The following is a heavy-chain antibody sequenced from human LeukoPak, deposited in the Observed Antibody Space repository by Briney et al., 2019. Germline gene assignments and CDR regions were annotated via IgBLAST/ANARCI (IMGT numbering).Heavy chain of an antibody. CDR1: GYTFTSYY. CDR2: INPTGGST. CDR3: ARDPKDDSSGYYYFDY. J-gene: IGHJ4*02. D-gene: IGHD3-22*01. Sequence: ASVKVSCKASGYTFTSYYMHWVRQAPGQGLEWMGLINPTGGSTGYAQKFQGRVTMTRDMSTSTDYMELSSLRSEDTAVYYCARDPKDDSSGYYYFDYWGQGTLVTVSS. V-gene: IGHV1-46*01.